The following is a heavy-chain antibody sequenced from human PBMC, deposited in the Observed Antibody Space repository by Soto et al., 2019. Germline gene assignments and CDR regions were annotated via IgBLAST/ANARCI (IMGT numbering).Heavy chain of an antibody. CDR3: LSANSPSST. CDR1: GFNFGYFW. J-gene: IGHJ5*02. V-gene: IGHV3-7*01. Sequence: EVQVVESGGGVVQPGGSLRLSCATSGFNFGYFWQNWLREAPGRGVEWVTNINQDGNKKKYLDPVKGRFTISRDNAQKSLYLRMNGLRTEAMAMFYCLSANSPSSTWGQGTLVTVSA. D-gene: IGHD4-4*01. CDR2: INQDGNKK.